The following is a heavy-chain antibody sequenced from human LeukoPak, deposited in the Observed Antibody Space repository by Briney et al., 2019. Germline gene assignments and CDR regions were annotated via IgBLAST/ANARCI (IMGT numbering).Heavy chain of an antibody. CDR1: GGSISSYY. J-gene: IGHJ3*02. CDR3: ARSGSSWQQLVFRAFDI. CDR2: IYHSGST. V-gene: IGHV4-59*08. Sequence: SETLSLTCTVSGGSISSYYWSWIRQPPGKGLEWIGYIYHSGSTNYNPSLKSRVTISVDTSKNQFSLKLSSVTAADTAVYYCARSGSSWQQLVFRAFDIWGQGTMVTVSS. D-gene: IGHD6-13*01.